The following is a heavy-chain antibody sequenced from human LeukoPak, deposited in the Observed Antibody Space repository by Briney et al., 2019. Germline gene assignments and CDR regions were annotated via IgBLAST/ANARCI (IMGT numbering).Heavy chain of an antibody. CDR1: GYTLTELS. CDR3: ARDRPAARNWFDP. Sequence: WASVKVSCKVSGYTLTELSMHWVRQAPGKGLEWMGGFDPEDGETIYAQKFQGRVTMTRDTSISTAYMELSRLRSDDTAVYYCARDRPAARNWFDPWGQGTLVTVSS. D-gene: IGHD6-6*01. CDR2: FDPEDGET. V-gene: IGHV1-24*01. J-gene: IGHJ5*02.